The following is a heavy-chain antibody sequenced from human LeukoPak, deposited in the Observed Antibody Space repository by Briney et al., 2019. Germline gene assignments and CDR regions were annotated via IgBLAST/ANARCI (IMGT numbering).Heavy chain of an antibody. CDR2: IFPSGGEI. D-gene: IGHD2-8*02. V-gene: IGHV3-23*01. CDR3: ATYRQVLLPFES. CDR1: GFTFSTFA. J-gene: IGHJ4*02. Sequence: GGSLRLSCAASGFTFSTFAMIWVRQPPGKGLEWVSSIFPSGGEIHYADSVRGRFTISRDDSKSTLSLQMNSLRAEDTAIYYCATYRQVLLPFESWGQGTLVTVSS.